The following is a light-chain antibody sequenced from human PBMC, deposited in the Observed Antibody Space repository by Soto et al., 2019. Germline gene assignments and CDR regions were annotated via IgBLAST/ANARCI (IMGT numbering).Light chain of an antibody. Sequence: QSALTQPASVSGSPGQSITLSCTGTSSDVSGYNYVSWYQQHPGKAPKLMIYEVSNRPSGVSYRFSGSKSGNTASLTISGLQAEDEADYYCSAYTSSSTYGFGTGTKLTV. J-gene: IGLJ1*01. CDR3: SAYTSSSTYG. CDR1: SSDVSGYNY. CDR2: EVS. V-gene: IGLV2-14*01.